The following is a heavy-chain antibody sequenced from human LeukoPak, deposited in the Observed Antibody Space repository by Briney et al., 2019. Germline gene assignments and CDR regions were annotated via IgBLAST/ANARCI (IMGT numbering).Heavy chain of an antibody. J-gene: IGHJ3*01. V-gene: IGHV3-23*01. CDR2: ISVNGGST. D-gene: IGHD1-26*01. CDR1: GFTFSSDG. Sequence: GGSLRLSCAASGFTFSSDGMSWVRQAPGKGLEWVSAISVNGGSTYYADSVKGRFTISRDNSKNTLYLQMNSLRAEDTAVYYCAKDFFLGAFDLWGKGTMVRVSS. CDR3: AKDFFLGAFDL.